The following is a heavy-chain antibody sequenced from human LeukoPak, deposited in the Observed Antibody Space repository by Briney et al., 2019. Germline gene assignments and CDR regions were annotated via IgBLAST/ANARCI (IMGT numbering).Heavy chain of an antibody. CDR3: ARDLVGSHTGYSSGAWDY. CDR2: IIPLFDTA. J-gene: IGHJ4*02. CDR1: GGTFSNYA. V-gene: IGHV1-69*13. D-gene: IGHD3-9*01. Sequence: ASVKVSCKASGGTFSNYAISWVRQAPGQGLEWMGGIIPLFDTADYAQKFQGRLTITADESTSTAYMELSSLRPEDTAVYYCARDLVGSHTGYSSGAWDYWGQGTLVTVSS.